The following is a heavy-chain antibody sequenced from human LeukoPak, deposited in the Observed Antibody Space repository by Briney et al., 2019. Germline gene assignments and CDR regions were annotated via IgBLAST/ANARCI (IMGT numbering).Heavy chain of an antibody. V-gene: IGHV4-61*01. Sequence: SETLSLTCTVSGGSVSSGSYYWSWIRQPPGKGLEWIGNIYYSGSTNSNPSLKSRVTISVDTSKNQFSLKLSSVTAADTAVYYCARERVYGSGSYSDYYGMDVWGKGTTVTVSS. D-gene: IGHD3-10*01. CDR2: IYYSGST. CDR3: ARERVYGSGSYSDYYGMDV. CDR1: GGSVSSGSYY. J-gene: IGHJ6*04.